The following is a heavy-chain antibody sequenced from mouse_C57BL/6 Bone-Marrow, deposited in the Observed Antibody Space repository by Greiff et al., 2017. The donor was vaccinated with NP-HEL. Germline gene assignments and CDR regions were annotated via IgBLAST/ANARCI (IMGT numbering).Heavy chain of an antibody. CDR3: ARRASY. CDR1: GFTFSDYY. D-gene: IGHD6-1*01. Sequence: DVMLVESGGGLVQPGGSLKLSCAASGFTFSDYYMYWVRQTPEKRLEWVAYISNGGGSTYYPDTVKGRFTISRDNAKNTLYLQMSRLKSEDTAMYYCARRASYWGQGTSVTVSS. J-gene: IGHJ4*01. V-gene: IGHV5-12*01. CDR2: ISNGGGST.